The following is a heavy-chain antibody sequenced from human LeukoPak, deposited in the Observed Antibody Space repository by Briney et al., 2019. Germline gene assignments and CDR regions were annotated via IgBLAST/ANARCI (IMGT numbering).Heavy chain of an antibody. CDR3: ARGARITIFGVVISPPLFDY. D-gene: IGHD3-3*01. CDR1: GFTFSSYS. CDR2: ISSSSSTI. Sequence: PGGSLRLSRAASGFTFSSYSMNWVRQAPGKGLEWVSYISSSSSTIYYADSVKGRFTISRDNAKNSLYLQMNSLRAEDTAVYYCARGARITIFGVVISPPLFDYWGQGTLVTVSS. J-gene: IGHJ4*02. V-gene: IGHV3-48*01.